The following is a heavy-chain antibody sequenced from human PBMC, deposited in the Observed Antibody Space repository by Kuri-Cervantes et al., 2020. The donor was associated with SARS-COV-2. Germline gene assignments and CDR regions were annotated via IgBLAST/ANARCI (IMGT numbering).Heavy chain of an antibody. J-gene: IGHJ4*02. CDR3: ARDKVVDY. CDR2: IKQDGSEK. D-gene: IGHD2-15*01. V-gene: IGHV3-7*01. Sequence: ESLKIYCAASGFTFSSYWMSLVRQAPGKGLEWVANIKQDGSEKYYVDSVKGRFTISRDNAKNSLYLQMNSLRAEDMAVYYCARDKVVDYWGQVTLTVSS. CDR1: GFTFSSYW.